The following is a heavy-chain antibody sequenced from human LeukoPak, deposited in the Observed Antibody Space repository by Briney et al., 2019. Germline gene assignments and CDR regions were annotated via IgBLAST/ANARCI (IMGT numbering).Heavy chain of an antibody. Sequence: GRSLRLSCAASGFTFSSYGMHWVRQAPGKGLEWVAVISYDGSNKYYADSVKGRFTISRDNSKNTLYLQMNSLRAEDTAVYYCARGYCSSTSCYHIGNWFDPWGQGTLVTVSS. V-gene: IGHV3-30*03. J-gene: IGHJ5*02. CDR1: GFTFSSYG. D-gene: IGHD2-2*01. CDR2: ISYDGSNK. CDR3: ARGYCSSTSCYHIGNWFDP.